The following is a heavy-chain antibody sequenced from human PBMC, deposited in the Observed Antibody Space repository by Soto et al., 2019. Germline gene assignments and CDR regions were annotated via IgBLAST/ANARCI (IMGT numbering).Heavy chain of an antibody. V-gene: IGHV1-69*01. CDR2: NIPIYGTP. Sequence: QVQLVQSGAEVKEPGSSVKVSCKVSGDTFNKYTINWVRQAPGQGLEWMAGNIPIYGTPNYALKFHGTMKVTADDSRATAYMEVNSLTSEDTAIYYCARAGHGYNFWYFDLWGRGTLITVSS. D-gene: IGHD5-18*01. CDR1: GDTFNKYT. CDR3: ARAGHGYNFWYFDL. J-gene: IGHJ2*01.